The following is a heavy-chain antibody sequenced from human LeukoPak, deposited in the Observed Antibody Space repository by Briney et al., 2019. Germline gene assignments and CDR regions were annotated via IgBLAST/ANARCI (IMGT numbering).Heavy chain of an antibody. D-gene: IGHD6-6*01. CDR1: GFTFDDYG. V-gene: IGHV3-74*01. CDR3: ARESFAARWD. J-gene: IGHJ4*02. Sequence: GGSLRLSCAASGFTFDDYGMSWVRQAPGKGLEWVSRINSDGSSTSYADSVKGRFTISRDNAKNTLYLQMNSLRAEDTAVYYCARESFAARWDWGQGTLVTVSS. CDR2: INSDGSST.